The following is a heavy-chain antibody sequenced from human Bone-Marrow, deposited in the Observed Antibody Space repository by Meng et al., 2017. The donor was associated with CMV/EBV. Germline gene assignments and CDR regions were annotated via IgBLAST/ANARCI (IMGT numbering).Heavy chain of an antibody. D-gene: IGHD2-15*01. CDR2: INPNSGGT. CDR3: ARSTGYCSGGSCSEPGDY. J-gene: IGHJ4*02. CDR1: GYTFTGYY. V-gene: IGHV1-2*02. Sequence: ASVKVSCKASGYTFTGYYMHWVRQAPGQGLEWMGWINPNSGGTNYAQKFQGRVTMTRDTSISTAYMELSRLRSDDTAMYYCARSTGYCSGGSCSEPGDYWGQGTLVTVSS.